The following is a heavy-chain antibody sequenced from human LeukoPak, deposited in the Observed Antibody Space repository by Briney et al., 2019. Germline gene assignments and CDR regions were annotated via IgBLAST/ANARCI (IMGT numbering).Heavy chain of an antibody. V-gene: IGHV3-7*01. CDR2: IKQDGSEK. D-gene: IGHD3-3*01. J-gene: IGHJ6*03. CDR1: GFTFSSYW. CDR3: ARDYYDFWSGDYYYYYYYMDV. Sequence: GGSLRLSCAASGFTFSSYWMSWVRQAPGKGLEWVANIKQDGSEKYCVDSVKGRFTISRDNAKNSLYLQMNSLRAEDTAVYYCARDYYDFWSGDYYYYYYYMDVWGKGTTVTVSS.